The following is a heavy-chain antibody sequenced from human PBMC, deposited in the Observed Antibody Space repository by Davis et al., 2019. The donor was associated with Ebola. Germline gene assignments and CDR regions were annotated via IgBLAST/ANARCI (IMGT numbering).Heavy chain of an antibody. V-gene: IGHV1-24*01. D-gene: IGHD3-10*01. J-gene: IGHJ4*02. CDR1: GYTLSEFS. CDR3: ATVRAHSRHDN. Sequence: ASVKVSCKVFGYTLSEFSMHWVRQAPGKGLEWMGGFDTEDGEIVYAQKFQGRVTMTEDTSTDTAYMELSGLRSDDTAIYYCATVRAHSRHDNWGQGTLVTVAS. CDR2: FDTEDGEI.